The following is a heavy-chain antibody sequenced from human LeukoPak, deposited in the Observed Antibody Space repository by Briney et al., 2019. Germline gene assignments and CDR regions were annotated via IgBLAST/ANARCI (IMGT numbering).Heavy chain of an antibody. V-gene: IGHV4-34*01. Sequence: SETLSLTCAVYGGSFSGYYWSWIRQPPGKGLEWIGGINHSGSTNYNPSLKSRVTISVDTSKNQFSLKLSSVTAADTAVYYCARGRRGYYDSSGYSPLYYFDYWGQGTLVTVSS. CDR3: ARGRRGYYDSSGYSPLYYFDY. D-gene: IGHD3-22*01. J-gene: IGHJ4*02. CDR2: INHSGST. CDR1: GGSFSGYY.